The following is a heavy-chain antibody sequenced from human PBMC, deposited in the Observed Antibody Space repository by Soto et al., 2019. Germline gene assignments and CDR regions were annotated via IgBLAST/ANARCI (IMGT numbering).Heavy chain of an antibody. D-gene: IGHD2-21*02. CDR1: GFTFSNAW. V-gene: IGHV3-15*01. J-gene: IGHJ4*02. CDR3: TTDHVVVTAIPFDY. Sequence: GRSLRLSCAASGFTFSNAWMSWVRQAPGKGLEWVGRIKSKTDGGTTDYAAPVKGRFTISRDDSKNTLYLQMNSLKTEDTAVYYCTTDHVVVTAIPFDYWGQGTLVTVSS. CDR2: IKSKTDGGTT.